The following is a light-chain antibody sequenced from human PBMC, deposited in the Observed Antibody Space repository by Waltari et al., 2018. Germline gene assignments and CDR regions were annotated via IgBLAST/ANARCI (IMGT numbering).Light chain of an antibody. Sequence: EIVMTQSPATLSVAPGETASLSCRASQSVRSNLAWYQQKPGQAPRLLIYGVSTRATGIPARFSGSGSGTEFTLTISSLQSEDFAVYYCQHYNNWTPWTFGQGTRVDVK. J-gene: IGKJ1*01. V-gene: IGKV3-15*01. CDR1: QSVRSN. CDR2: GVS. CDR3: QHYNNWTPWT.